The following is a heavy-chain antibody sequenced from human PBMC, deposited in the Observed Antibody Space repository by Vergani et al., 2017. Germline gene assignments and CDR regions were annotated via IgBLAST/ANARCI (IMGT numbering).Heavy chain of an antibody. D-gene: IGHD3-3*01. CDR2: IYTSGST. CDR3: ARESVITIFGVVPAYNWFDP. V-gene: IGHV4-61*02. Sequence: QVQLQESGPGLVEPSQTLSLTCTVSGGSISSGSYYWSWIRQPAGKGLEWIGRIYTSGSTNYNPSLKSRVTISVDTSKNQFSLKLSSVTAADTAVYYCARESVITIFGVVPAYNWFDPWGQGTLVTVSS. J-gene: IGHJ5*02. CDR1: GGSISSGSYY.